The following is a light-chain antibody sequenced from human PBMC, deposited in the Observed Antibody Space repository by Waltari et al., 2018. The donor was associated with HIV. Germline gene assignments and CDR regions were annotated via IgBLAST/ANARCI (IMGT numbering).Light chain of an antibody. V-gene: IGLV1-47*01. Sequence: QSVLTQPPPPSGPPGQRVTISCSGSSSNTGSNYVYWYQQPPGTAPKRLIYRNNQRPSGGPDRFSGSKSGTSASLAISGLRSEDEADYYCAAWDGRRGVFGTGTKVTVL. CDR3: AAWDGRRGV. CDR1: SSNTGSNY. CDR2: RNN. J-gene: IGLJ1*01.